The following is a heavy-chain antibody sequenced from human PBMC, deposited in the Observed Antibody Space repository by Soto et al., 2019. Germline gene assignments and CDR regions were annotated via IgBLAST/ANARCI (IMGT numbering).Heavy chain of an antibody. J-gene: IGHJ4*02. Sequence: QLQLQESGPGLVKPSETLSLTCTVSGGSISSSSYYWGWIRQPPGKGLEWIGSIYYSGSTYYNPSLKSRVTISVDTSKNQFSLKLSSVTAADTAVYYCSGDIVVVPAAMLGGWGQGTLVTVSS. CDR3: SGDIVVVPAAMLGG. CDR1: GGSISSSSYY. D-gene: IGHD2-2*01. CDR2: IYYSGST. V-gene: IGHV4-39*01.